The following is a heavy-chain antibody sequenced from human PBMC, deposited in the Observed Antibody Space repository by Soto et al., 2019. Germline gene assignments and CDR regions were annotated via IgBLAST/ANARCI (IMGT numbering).Heavy chain of an antibody. CDR1: GFTFSSYW. V-gene: IGHV3-7*01. CDR3: ARGQGNRITIFGVVIPGYFDY. D-gene: IGHD3-3*01. J-gene: IGHJ4*02. CDR2: IKQDGSEK. Sequence: GGSLRLSCAASGFTFSSYWMSWVHQAPGKGLEWVANIKQDGSEKYYVDSVKGRFTISRDNAKNSLYLQMNSLRSEDTAVYYCARGQGNRITIFGVVIPGYFDYWGQGTLVTVSS.